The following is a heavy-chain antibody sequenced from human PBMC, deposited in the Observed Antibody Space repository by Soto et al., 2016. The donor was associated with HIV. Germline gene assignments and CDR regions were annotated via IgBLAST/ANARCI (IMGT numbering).Heavy chain of an antibody. Sequence: QVQLQESGPGLLKPSETLSLTCTVSGDSVNSDRYYWSWIRQSPEKELEWIGYIYHTGSATYNPALKSRVTLSISPSKNQFSLRLASVTAADTAVYYCARDYYGSGIDGLYSYHYYGLDVWGQGDHGHRVF. CDR3: ARDYYGSGIDGLYSYHYYGLDV. J-gene: IGHJ6*02. CDR1: GDSVNSDRYY. V-gene: IGHV4-61*01. CDR2: IYHTGSA. D-gene: IGHD3-10*01.